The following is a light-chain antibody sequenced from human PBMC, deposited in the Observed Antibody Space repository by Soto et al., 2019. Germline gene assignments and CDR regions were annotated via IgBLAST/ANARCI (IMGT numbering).Light chain of an antibody. V-gene: IGKV3-15*01. CDR2: GAS. CDR3: QQYNNWLLT. J-gene: IGKJ4*01. Sequence: IVMTQSPATLSVSPGERATFSCRASQNIRTNLAWYQQKPGQVPRLLIYGASTRATAVPARFSGSGSGTEFILTISSLQSEDFAIYYCQQYNNWLLTFGGGTKVDIK. CDR1: QNIRTN.